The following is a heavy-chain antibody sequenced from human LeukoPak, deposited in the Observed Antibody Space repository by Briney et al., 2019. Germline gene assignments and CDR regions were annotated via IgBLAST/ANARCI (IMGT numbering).Heavy chain of an antibody. CDR1: GGSFSGYY. CDR3: ARTVPYDYVWGSYRYLGGNYFDY. V-gene: IGHV4-34*01. D-gene: IGHD3-16*02. CDR2: INHRGST. Sequence: SETLSLTCAVYGGSFSGYYWSWIRQPPGKGLEWIGEINHRGSTNYNPSLKSRVTISVDTSKNQFSLKLSSVTAADTAVYYCARTVPYDYVWGSYRYLGGNYFDYWGQGTLVTVSS. J-gene: IGHJ4*02.